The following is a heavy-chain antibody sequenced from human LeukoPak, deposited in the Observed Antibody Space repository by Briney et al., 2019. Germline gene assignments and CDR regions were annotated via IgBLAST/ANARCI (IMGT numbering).Heavy chain of an antibody. CDR1: GYTLTELS. D-gene: IGHD5-12*01. CDR3: ARGGGYSGYDSAFDI. CDR2: FDPEDGET. Sequence: ASVKVSCKVSGYTLTELSMHWVRQAPGKGLEWMGGFDPEDGETIYAQKFQGRVTITADKSTSTAYMELSSLRSEDTAVYYCARGGGYSGYDSAFDIWGQGTMVTVSS. V-gene: IGHV1-24*01. J-gene: IGHJ3*02.